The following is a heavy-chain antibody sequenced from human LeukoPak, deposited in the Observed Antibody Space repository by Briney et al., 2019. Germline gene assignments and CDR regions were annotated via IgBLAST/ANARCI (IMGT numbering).Heavy chain of an antibody. J-gene: IGHJ4*02. CDR2: VKEDGSSQ. D-gene: IGHD1-1*01. CDR1: GFTFSDYW. Sequence: GGSLRLSCVASGFTFSDYWMSWVRQIPGKGLELVAKVKEDGSSQNYVDSVKGRFTISRDNVKNSLYLQMDSLRTEDTAVYYCATGTWFAFDYWGQGAVVTVSS. V-gene: IGHV3-7*01. CDR3: ATGTWFAFDY.